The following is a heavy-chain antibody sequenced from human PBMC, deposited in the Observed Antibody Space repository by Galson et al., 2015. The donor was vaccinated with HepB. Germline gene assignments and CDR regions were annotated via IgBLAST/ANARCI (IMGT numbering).Heavy chain of an antibody. CDR2: IRSSGDIK. J-gene: IGHJ6*03. CDR1: GFTFSDYY. Sequence: SLRLSCAASGFTFSDYYMSWIRQAPGKGLEWVSFIRSSGDIKYYSDSVKGRFTISRDNADNSLYLQMNSLRADDSAVYYCAKASFGVGYYFYMDVWGKGATVTVSS. V-gene: IGHV3-11*01. CDR3: AKASFGVGYYFYMDV. D-gene: IGHD3-16*01.